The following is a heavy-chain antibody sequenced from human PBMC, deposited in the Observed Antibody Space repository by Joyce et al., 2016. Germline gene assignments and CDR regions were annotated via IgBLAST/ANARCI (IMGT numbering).Heavy chain of an antibody. V-gene: IGHV4-31*03. Sequence: QVQLQESGPGLVKPSQTLSLTCTVSGGSISRGGYYWSWIRQHPGKGLEWIGNMYNRGSTYYNPALKSRITISIDTSKNQFSLRLSSVTAADTAVYYGARDYGDYNWYFDLWGRGTQLTVSS. D-gene: IGHD4-17*01. CDR1: GGSISRGGYY. CDR2: MYNRGST. CDR3: ARDYGDYNWYFDL. J-gene: IGHJ2*01.